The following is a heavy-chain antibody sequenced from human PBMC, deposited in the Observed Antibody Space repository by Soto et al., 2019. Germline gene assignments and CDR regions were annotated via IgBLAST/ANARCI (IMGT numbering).Heavy chain of an antibody. CDR2: IYYSGST. D-gene: IGHD3-9*01. CDR1: GGSVSSGGYY. V-gene: IGHV4-31*03. J-gene: IGHJ4*02. CDR3: ARDSLVYYDILTGYYRVFDY. Sequence: PSETLSLTCTVSGGSVSSGGYYWSWVRQHPGKGLEWIGYIYYSGSTYYNPSLKSRVTISVDTSKNQFSLKLSSVTAADTAVYYCARDSLVYYDILTGYYRVFDYWGQGTLVTVS.